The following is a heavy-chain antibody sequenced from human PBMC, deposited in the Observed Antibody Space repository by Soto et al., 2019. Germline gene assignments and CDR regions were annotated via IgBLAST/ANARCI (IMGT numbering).Heavy chain of an antibody. Sequence: ASVKVSCKASGYTFSSYGINWVRRAPGQGLEWMGWISAYNGNTNYAQKLQGRVTMTTDTSTSTVYMELRSLRSDDTAVYYCARDAECGSYSGYWGQGTLVTVSS. D-gene: IGHD1-26*01. V-gene: IGHV1-18*01. CDR3: ARDAECGSYSGY. J-gene: IGHJ4*02. CDR1: GYTFSSYG. CDR2: ISAYNGNT.